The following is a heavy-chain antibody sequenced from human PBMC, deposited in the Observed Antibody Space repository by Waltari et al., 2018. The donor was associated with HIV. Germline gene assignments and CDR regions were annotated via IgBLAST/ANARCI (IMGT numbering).Heavy chain of an antibody. CDR3: ARDLGYCNSYTCGPFDY. Sequence: QVQLVQSGAEVKNPGSSVGVSCKTSGGPFSSYKFSWVRRAPGQGLVGMGGIIPFFGSANYAQKFQGRVTIAADKSTSTVYMYLSSLRSDDTAVYYCARDLGYCNSYTCGPFDYWGQGTLVTVSS. D-gene: IGHD2-2*01. CDR1: GGPFSSYK. J-gene: IGHJ4*02. CDR2: IIPFFGSA. V-gene: IGHV1-69*14.